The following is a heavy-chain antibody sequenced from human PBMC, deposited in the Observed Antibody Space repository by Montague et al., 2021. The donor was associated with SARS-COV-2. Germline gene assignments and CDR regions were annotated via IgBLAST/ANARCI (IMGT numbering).Heavy chain of an antibody. J-gene: IGHJ6*02. D-gene: IGHD3-9*01. CDR2: IYYSGST. V-gene: IGHV4-39*01. Sequence: SETLSLTCTVSGGSISSSSYYWGWIRQPPGKGLEWIGCIYYSGSTYYKPSLESRVTISVDTSKNQFSLKLSSVTAADTAVYYCARQVTLRYLNWILYGMDVWGQGTTVTVSS. CDR1: GGSISSSSYY. CDR3: ARQVTLRYLNWILYGMDV.